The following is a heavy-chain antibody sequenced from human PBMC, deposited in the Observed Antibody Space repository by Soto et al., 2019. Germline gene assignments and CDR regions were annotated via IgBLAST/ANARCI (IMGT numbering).Heavy chain of an antibody. CDR1: GGSISSSSYY. CDR2: IYYSGST. CDR3: ASSPPLRGWDFDY. V-gene: IGHV4-39*01. D-gene: IGHD6-19*01. Sequence: SETLSLTCTVSGGSISSSSYYWGWIRQPPGKGLEWIGSIYYSGSTYYNPSLKSRVTISVDTSKNQFSLKLSSVTAADTAVYYCASSPPLRGWDFDYWGQGTLVTVSS. J-gene: IGHJ4*02.